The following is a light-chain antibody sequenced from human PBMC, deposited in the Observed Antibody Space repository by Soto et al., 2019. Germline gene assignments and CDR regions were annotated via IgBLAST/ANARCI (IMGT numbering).Light chain of an antibody. V-gene: IGLV2-14*01. CDR2: DVS. J-gene: IGLJ1*01. Sequence: SALTQPASVSGSPGQSITISCTGTSSGVGSYNYVSWYQQHPGKAPKLMIYDVSNRPSGVSNRFSGSKSGNTASLTISGLQAEDEADYYCSSYTSTSTDVFGTGTKLTVL. CDR3: SSYTSTSTDV. CDR1: SSGVGSYNY.